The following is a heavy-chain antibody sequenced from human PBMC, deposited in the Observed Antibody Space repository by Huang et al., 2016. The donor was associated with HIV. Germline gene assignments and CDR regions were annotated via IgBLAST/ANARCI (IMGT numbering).Heavy chain of an antibody. Sequence: VESGGRSVQPGGSIRLSCVGSTFTFGAYWMRWVRQPPGKGLEWVANIKQDETEKYYVDAVKGRFNIARDNAKKVLFLEMDALRVEDMAIYFCATKTAGMDIWGQGTTVIVSS. CDR2: IKQDETEK. CDR1: TFTFGAYW. V-gene: IGHV3-7*01. J-gene: IGHJ6*02. CDR3: ATKTAGMDI.